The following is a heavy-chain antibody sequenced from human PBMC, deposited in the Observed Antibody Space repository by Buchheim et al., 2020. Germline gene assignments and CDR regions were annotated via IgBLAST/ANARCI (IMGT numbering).Heavy chain of an antibody. CDR3: ASGFCSSTSCYVFDY. CDR2: IYYSGGT. CDR1: GGSISSDDYY. Sequence: QVQLQESGPGLVKPSQTLSLTCTVSGGSISSDDYYWSWIRQPPGKGLEWVGYIYYSGGTFYNPSLKSRVTISVDTSTNQFSLKLKSVTAADTAMYYCASGFCSSTSCYVFDYWGQGTL. V-gene: IGHV4-30-4*01. D-gene: IGHD2-2*03. J-gene: IGHJ4*02.